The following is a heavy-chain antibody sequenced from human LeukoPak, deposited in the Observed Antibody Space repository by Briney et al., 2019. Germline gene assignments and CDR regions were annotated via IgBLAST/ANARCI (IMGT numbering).Heavy chain of an antibody. CDR1: GVSISDYY. J-gene: IGHJ2*01. V-gene: IGHV4-59*01. Sequence: PSETLSLTRTVSGVSISDYYWSWVRQPPGKGLVWSGYIYYTESTDYNPSLKSRVTMSVDTSKNQFSLYLRSVTATDTAVYYCARRTYYDTLTGYNYWYFDLWGRGTLVTVST. CDR3: ARRTYYDTLTGYNYWYFDL. CDR2: IYYTEST. D-gene: IGHD3-9*01.